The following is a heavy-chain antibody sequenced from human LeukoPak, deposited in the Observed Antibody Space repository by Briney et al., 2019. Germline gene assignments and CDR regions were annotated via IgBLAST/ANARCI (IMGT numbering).Heavy chain of an antibody. CDR3: ARVMERGPNWFDP. CDR2: ISHGGST. J-gene: IGHJ5*02. V-gene: IGHV4-38-2*01. CDR1: GYSINSGYY. D-gene: IGHD1-1*01. Sequence: SETLSLTCAVCGYSINSGYYWGWIRQPPGKGLEWIVSISHGGSTYYNPALKSRVTTSVDTSKNQFSLKLTSVTAADTAVHYCARVMERGPNWFDPWGQGTLVTVSS.